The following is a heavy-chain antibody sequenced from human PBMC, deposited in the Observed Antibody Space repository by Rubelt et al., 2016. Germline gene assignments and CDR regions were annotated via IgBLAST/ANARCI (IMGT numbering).Heavy chain of an antibody. V-gene: IGHV3-23*04. CDR3: AKGTYYDFWSGYLFDY. CDR2: ISGSGGST. Sequence: EVQLVESGGGLIQPGGSLRLSCAASGFTVSSNYMSWVRQAPGKGLEWVSAISGSGGSTYYADSVKGRFTISRDNSKNTLYLQMNSLRAEDTAVYYCAKGTYYDFWSGYLFDYWGQGTLVTVSS. CDR1: GFTVSSNY. D-gene: IGHD3-3*01. J-gene: IGHJ4*02.